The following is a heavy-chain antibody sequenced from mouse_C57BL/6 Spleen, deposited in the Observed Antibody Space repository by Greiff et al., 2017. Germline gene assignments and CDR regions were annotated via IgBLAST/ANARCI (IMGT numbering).Heavy chain of an antibody. J-gene: IGHJ3*01. Sequence: VQLQQSGPELVKPGASVKISCKASGYSFTGYYMNWVKQSPEKSLEWIGEINPSTGGTTYNQKFKAKATLTVDKSSSTAYMQLKSLTSEDSAVYYCARGFYYDSDGGFAYWGQGTLVTVSA. CDR1: GYSFTGYY. CDR2: INPSTGGT. CDR3: ARGFYYDSDGGFAY. V-gene: IGHV1-42*01. D-gene: IGHD2-4*01.